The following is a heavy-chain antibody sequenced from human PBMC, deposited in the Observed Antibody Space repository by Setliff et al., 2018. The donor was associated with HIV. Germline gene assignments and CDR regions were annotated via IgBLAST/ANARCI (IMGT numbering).Heavy chain of an antibody. CDR2: INAGYGNT. J-gene: IGHJ4*02. CDR1: GYTFTSYA. CDR3: ARSPGDYLFDY. V-gene: IGHV1-3*01. Sequence: ASVKVSCKASGYTFTSYAIHWVRQAPGQSLEWMGWINAGYGNTKYSQKFQGRVTITRDASASTAYMELNSLRSEDTAVYYCARSPGDYLFDYWGQGTLVTVSS. D-gene: IGHD4-17*01.